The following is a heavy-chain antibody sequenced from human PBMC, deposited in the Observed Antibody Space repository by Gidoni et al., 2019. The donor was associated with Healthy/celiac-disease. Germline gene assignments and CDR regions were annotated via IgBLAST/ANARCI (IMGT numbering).Heavy chain of an antibody. Sequence: EVQLLESGGGLVKPGGSLRLYCAASGFTFSSYAMSWVRQAPGKGLEWVSAISGSGGSTYYADSVKGRFTISRDNSKNTLYLQMNSLRAEDTAVYYCAKWRLRFLEWLPDYWGQGTLVTVSS. V-gene: IGHV3-23*01. CDR3: AKWRLRFLEWLPDY. CDR2: ISGSGGST. J-gene: IGHJ4*02. CDR1: GFTFSSYA. D-gene: IGHD3-3*01.